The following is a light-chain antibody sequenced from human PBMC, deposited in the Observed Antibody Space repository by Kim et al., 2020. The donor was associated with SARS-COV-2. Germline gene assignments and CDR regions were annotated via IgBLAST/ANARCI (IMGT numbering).Light chain of an antibody. CDR1: QTIINNY. Sequence: EIVLTQSPGTLSLSPGERATLSCRSSQTIINNYLAWYQHKPGQPPRLLIDGASSRATGIPDRFSGSGSGTDFTLTISRLEPEEFAVYYCHLSGISPTFGGVTKVDIK. CDR3: HLSGISPT. J-gene: IGKJ4*01. CDR2: GAS. V-gene: IGKV3-20*01.